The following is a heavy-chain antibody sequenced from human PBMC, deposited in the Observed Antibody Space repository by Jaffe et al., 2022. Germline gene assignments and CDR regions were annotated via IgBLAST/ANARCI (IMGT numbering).Heavy chain of an antibody. CDR1: GFTFSSYG. CDR3: AKDGRGDDYIWGSYRLDY. J-gene: IGHJ4*02. CDR2: ISYDGSNK. V-gene: IGHV3-30*18. Sequence: QVQLVESGGGVVQPGRSLRLSCAASGFTFSSYGMHWVRQAPGKGLEWVAVISYDGSNKYYADSVKGRFTISRDNSKNTLYLQMNSLRAEDTAVYYCAKDGRGDDYIWGSYRLDYWGQGTLVTVSS. D-gene: IGHD3-16*02.